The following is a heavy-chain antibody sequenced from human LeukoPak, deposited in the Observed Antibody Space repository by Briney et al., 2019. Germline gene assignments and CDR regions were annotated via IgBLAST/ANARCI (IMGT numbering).Heavy chain of an antibody. CDR2: ISYDGSNK. D-gene: IGHD4-17*01. Sequence: PGGSLRLSCAASGFTFSSYGMHWVRQAPGKGLEWVAVISYDGSNKYYADSVKGRFTISRDNSKNTLYLQMNSLRAEDTAVYYCARNWGDDYGVIRGWFDPWGQGTLVTVSS. J-gene: IGHJ5*02. CDR3: ARNWGDDYGVIRGWFDP. CDR1: GFTFSSYG. V-gene: IGHV3-30*03.